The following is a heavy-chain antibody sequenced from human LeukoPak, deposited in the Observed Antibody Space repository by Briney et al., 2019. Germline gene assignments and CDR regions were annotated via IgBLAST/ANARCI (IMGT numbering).Heavy chain of an antibody. V-gene: IGHV3-21*01. CDR2: ISSSSSYI. J-gene: IGHJ4*02. D-gene: IGHD3-9*01. Sequence: GGSLRLSCAASGFTFSSYSMNWVRQAPGKGLEWVSSISSSSSYIYYADSVKGRFTISRDNAKNSLYLQMNSLRAEDTAVYYCARDPRPGYDIGVVDYWGQGTLVTVSS. CDR1: GFTFSSYS. CDR3: ARDPRPGYDIGVVDY.